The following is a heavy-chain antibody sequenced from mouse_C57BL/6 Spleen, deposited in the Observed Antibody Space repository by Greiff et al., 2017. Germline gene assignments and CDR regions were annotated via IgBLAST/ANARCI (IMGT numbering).Heavy chain of an antibody. CDR2: IAPADGDT. D-gene: IGHD2-1*01. V-gene: IGHV14-1*01. CDR3: TTVYCGSLDY. Sequence: FQLQQSGAELVRPGASVKLSCTASGFNIKDYYMHWVKQRPEQGLEWIGRIAPADGDTEYAPTLQGKATMTADTSSNTADLQRSSLTSEDTSVYYCTTVYCGSLDYWGQGTTLTVSS. CDR1: GFNIKDYY. J-gene: IGHJ2*01.